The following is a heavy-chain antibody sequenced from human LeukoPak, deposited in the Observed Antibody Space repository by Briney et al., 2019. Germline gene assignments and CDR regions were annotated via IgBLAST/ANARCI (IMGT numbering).Heavy chain of an antibody. D-gene: IGHD2-2*01. CDR2: INHNGNVN. V-gene: IGHV3-7*03. Sequence: PGGSLRLSCAASGFTFSSYWMNWARQAPGKGLEWVASINHNGNVNYYVDSVKGRFTISRDNAKNSLYLQMSNLRAEDTAVYYCVRAAPGDCSSTSCSLFDNWGQGILVTVSS. CDR3: VRAAPGDCSSTSCSLFDN. J-gene: IGHJ4*02. CDR1: GFTFSSYW.